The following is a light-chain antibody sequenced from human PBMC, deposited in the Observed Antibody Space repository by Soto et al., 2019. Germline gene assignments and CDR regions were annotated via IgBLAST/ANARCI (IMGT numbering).Light chain of an antibody. Sequence: QSVLTQHASVSGSPGQSITISCSGASSDIGSYDHVAWYQQFPGKSPKLIIYAVSDRPSGVSDRFSGSKSGISASLTISGLQTEDEADYYCISYTDRQSYLFGTGTKVTV. CDR3: ISYTDRQSYL. CDR2: AVS. V-gene: IGLV2-14*03. J-gene: IGLJ1*01. CDR1: SSDIGSYDH.